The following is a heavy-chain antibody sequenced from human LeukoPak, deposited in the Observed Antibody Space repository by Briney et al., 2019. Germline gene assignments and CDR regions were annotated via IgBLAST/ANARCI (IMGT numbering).Heavy chain of an antibody. CDR2: IKQDGSEK. CDR1: GIILSSYW. D-gene: IGHD3-10*01. V-gene: IGHV3-7*03. CDR3: AKDTMVRGAHFDY. Sequence: GGSLRLSCAASGIILSSYWMSWVRQAPGKGLEWVANIKQDGSEKWYVDSVKGRFTISRDNAKNTLYLQMNSLRAEDTAVYYCAKDTMVRGAHFDYWGQGTLVTVSS. J-gene: IGHJ4*02.